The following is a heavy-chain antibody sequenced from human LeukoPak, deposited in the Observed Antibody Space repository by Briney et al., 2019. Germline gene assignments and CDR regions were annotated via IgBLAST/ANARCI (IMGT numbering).Heavy chain of an antibody. V-gene: IGHV4-4*07. CDR2: IYTSGST. Sequence: PSETLSLTCTVSGGSISSYYWSWIRQPAGKGLEWIGRIYTSGSTNYNPSLKSRVTMSVDTSKNQFSLKLSSVTAADTAVYYCARGYCSGGSCSHYFDYWGQGTLVTVSS. D-gene: IGHD2-15*01. CDR3: ARGYCSGGSCSHYFDY. CDR1: GGSISSYY. J-gene: IGHJ4*02.